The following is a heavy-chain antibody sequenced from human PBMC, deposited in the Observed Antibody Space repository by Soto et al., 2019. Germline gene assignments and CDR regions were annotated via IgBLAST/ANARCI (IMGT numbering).Heavy chain of an antibody. V-gene: IGHV3-33*01. D-gene: IGHD3-10*01. CDR2: ISYDGSKK. CDR1: GFTFSNND. CDR3: ARDASRFALFYFHY. J-gene: IGHJ4*02. Sequence: QVQLVESGGGVVQPGRSLRLSCAASGFTFSNNDMQWVRQAPGKGLEWVAGISYDGSKKYHGDSVKGRFIISRDNSKDTLYLQMTSLRVEDAAVYFCARDASRFALFYFHYWGQGTLVTVSS.